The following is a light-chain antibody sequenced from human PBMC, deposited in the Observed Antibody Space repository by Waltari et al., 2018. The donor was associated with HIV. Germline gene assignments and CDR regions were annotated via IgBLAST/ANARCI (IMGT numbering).Light chain of an antibody. CDR3: VLYMGSGIWL. V-gene: IGLV8-61*01. Sequence: QTVVTQEPSFSVSPGGAVTLTCGLSSAPVSTSYYHSWYQQTPGQAPRKLIYNTNIRSSGVPDRFSGSILGNKAALTITGAQADDESGYYCVLYMGSGIWLFGGGTKLTVL. CDR1: SAPVSTSYY. J-gene: IGLJ3*02. CDR2: NTN.